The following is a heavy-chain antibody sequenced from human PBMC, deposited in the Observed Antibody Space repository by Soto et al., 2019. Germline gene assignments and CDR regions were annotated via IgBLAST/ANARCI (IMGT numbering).Heavy chain of an antibody. J-gene: IGHJ6*02. CDR1: GFTFSSYG. D-gene: IGHD1-26*01. Sequence: QVQLVESGGGVVQPGRSLRLSCAASGFTFSSYGMHWVRQAPGKGLEWVAVIWYDGSKNYYGDSVKGRFTISRDNSKNTLYLEMNSLRAEDTAVYYCARDRGATTEYGMDVWGQGTTVTVSS. CDR2: IWYDGSKN. CDR3: ARDRGATTEYGMDV. V-gene: IGHV3-33*01.